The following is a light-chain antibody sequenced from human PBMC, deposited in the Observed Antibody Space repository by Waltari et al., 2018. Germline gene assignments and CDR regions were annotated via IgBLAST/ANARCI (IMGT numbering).Light chain of an antibody. CDR1: QSVLYSSNNKNY. Sequence: DIVMTQSPDPLAVSLGERATINCKSSQSVLYSSNNKNYLAWYQQKPGQPPKLLIYWASTRESGVPDRFSGGWSETDFTLTVSSLQAEDVAVYYCQQYYSTPTFGQGTKLEIK. CDR2: WAS. CDR3: QQYYSTPT. V-gene: IGKV4-1*01. J-gene: IGKJ2*01.